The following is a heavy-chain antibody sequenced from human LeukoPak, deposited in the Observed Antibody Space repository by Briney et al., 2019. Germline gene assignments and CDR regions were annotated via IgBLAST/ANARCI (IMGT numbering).Heavy chain of an antibody. D-gene: IGHD1-7*01. CDR2: INPNSGGT. CDR3: ARGELSDY. J-gene: IGHJ4*02. Sequence: ASVKVSCKASGGTFSNYAISWVRQAPGQGLEWMGWINPNSGGTNYAQKFQGRVTMTRDTSISTAYMELSRLRSDDTAVYYCARGELSDYWGQGTLVTVSS. V-gene: IGHV1-2*02. CDR1: GGTFSNYA.